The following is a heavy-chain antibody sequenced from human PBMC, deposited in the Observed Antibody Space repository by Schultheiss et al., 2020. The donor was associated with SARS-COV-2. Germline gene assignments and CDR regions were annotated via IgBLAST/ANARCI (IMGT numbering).Heavy chain of an antibody. Sequence: SETLSLTCAVYGGSFSGYYWSWIRQPPGKGLEWIGSIYYSGSTNYNPSLKSRVTISVDTSKNQFSLKLSSVTAADTAVYYCARLTGDFGNAFDIWGQGTMVTVAS. J-gene: IGHJ3*02. V-gene: IGHV4-34*01. CDR2: IYYSGST. CDR1: GGSFSGYY. D-gene: IGHD7-27*01. CDR3: ARLTGDFGNAFDI.